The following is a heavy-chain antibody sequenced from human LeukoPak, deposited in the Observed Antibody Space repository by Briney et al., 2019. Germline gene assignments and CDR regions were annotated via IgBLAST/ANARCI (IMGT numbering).Heavy chain of an antibody. CDR2: INPSGGST. Sequence: ASVKVSCKASGYTFTSYYMHGVRQAPGQGLEWMGIINPSGGSTSYAQKFQGRVTMTRDMSTSTVYMELSSLRSEDTPVYYCARARGVDYYMDVWGKGTTVTVSS. D-gene: IGHD6-6*01. CDR3: ARARGVDYYMDV. V-gene: IGHV1-46*01. CDR1: GYTFTSYY. J-gene: IGHJ6*03.